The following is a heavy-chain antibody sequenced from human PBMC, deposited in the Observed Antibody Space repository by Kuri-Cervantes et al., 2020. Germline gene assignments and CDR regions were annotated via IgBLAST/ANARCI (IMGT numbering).Heavy chain of an antibody. CDR3: ARVPQNRHKQLRSEYFQH. Sequence: SETLSLTCTVSGGSISSYYWSWIRQPPGKGLEWIGEIYHSGSTNYNPSLKSRVTISVDKSKNQFSLKLSSVTAADTAVYYCARVPQNRHKQLRSEYFQHWGQGTLVTVSS. CDR2: IYHSGST. V-gene: IGHV4-59*12. D-gene: IGHD5-12*01. CDR1: GGSISSYY. J-gene: IGHJ1*01.